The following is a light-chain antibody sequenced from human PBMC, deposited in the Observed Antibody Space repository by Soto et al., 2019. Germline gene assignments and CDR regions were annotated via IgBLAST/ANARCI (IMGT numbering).Light chain of an antibody. J-gene: IGLJ1*01. CDR3: SSYTTASTYV. V-gene: IGLV2-14*01. Sequence: QSVLAQPASVSGSPGQSITVSCTGTTSDVGGYNYVSWYQQYPGKAPKLIIYEVSNRPSGISDRFSGSKSGNTASLTISGLQTEDEADFYCSSYTTASTYVFGRGTKVT. CDR1: TSDVGGYNY. CDR2: EVS.